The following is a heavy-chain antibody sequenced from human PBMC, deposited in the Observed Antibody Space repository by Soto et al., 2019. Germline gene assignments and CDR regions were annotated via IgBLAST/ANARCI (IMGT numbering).Heavy chain of an antibody. D-gene: IGHD1-7*01. Sequence: GESLKISCKGSGYSFTSYWIGWVRQMPGKGLEWMGIIYPGDSDTRYSPSFQGQVTISADKSISTAYLQWSSLKASDTAMYYCARRGRSKLELYAFDIWGQGTMVTVSS. V-gene: IGHV5-51*01. J-gene: IGHJ3*02. CDR1: GYSFTSYW. CDR2: IYPGDSDT. CDR3: ARRGRSKLELYAFDI.